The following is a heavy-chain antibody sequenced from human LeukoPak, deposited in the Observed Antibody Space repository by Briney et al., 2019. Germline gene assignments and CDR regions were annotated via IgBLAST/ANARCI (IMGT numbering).Heavy chain of an antibody. CDR3: ARDERLLSFLK. D-gene: IGHD3-3*01. V-gene: IGHV3-23*01. CDR1: GFTFSNYG. Sequence: PGGSLRLSCAASGFTFSNYGLSWVHQAPGEGLEWVSGITGSGGSTYYADSVKGRFTISRDNSKNTLYLQMNSLRAEDTAIYYCARDERLLSFLKWGQGTLVTVSS. J-gene: IGHJ4*02. CDR2: ITGSGGST.